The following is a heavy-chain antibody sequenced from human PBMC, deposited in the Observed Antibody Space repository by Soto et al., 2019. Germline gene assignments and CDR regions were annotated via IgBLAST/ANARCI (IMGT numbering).Heavy chain of an antibody. CDR2: VSSSGGST. J-gene: IGHJ4*02. CDR1: GFTFSSYA. D-gene: IGHD6-13*01. Sequence: EVQLLESGGGLVQPGGSLRLSCAASGFTFSSYAMSWVRQAPGKGLEWVLAVSSSGGSTYYADSVKGRFTISRDNSTKTLYLQMNSLRAEDTAVYYCAKYSTSWRGGQFDYWGQGTLVTVSS. V-gene: IGHV3-23*01. CDR3: AKYSTSWRGGQFDY.